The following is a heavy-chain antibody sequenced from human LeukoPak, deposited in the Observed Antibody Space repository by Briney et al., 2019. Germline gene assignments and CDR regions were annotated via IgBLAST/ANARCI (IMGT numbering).Heavy chain of an antibody. V-gene: IGHV4-61*01. CDR3: ARGGSYGFPFYFDY. CDR2: IYYSGIT. Sequence: SETLSLTCTVSGGSVSSGSYYWSWIRQPPGKGLEWIGYIYYSGITNYNPSLKSRVTISVDTSKNQFSLKLSSVTAADTAVYYCARGGSYGFPFYFDYWGQGTLVTVSS. D-gene: IGHD5-18*01. CDR1: GGSVSSGSYY. J-gene: IGHJ4*02.